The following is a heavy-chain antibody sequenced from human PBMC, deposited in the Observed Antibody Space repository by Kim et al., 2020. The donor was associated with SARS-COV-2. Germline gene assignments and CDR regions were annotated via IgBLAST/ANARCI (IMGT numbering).Heavy chain of an antibody. V-gene: IGHV3-30*18. J-gene: IGHJ2*01. D-gene: IGHD1-1*01. CDR2: ISYDGSNK. CDR3: AKGNDSPGHWYFDL. Sequence: GGSLRLSCAASGFTFSSYGMHWVRQAPGKGLEWVAVISYDGSNKYYADSVKGRFTISRDNSKNTLYLQMNSLRAEDTAVYYCAKGNDSPGHWYFDLWGRGTLVTVSS. CDR1: GFTFSSYG.